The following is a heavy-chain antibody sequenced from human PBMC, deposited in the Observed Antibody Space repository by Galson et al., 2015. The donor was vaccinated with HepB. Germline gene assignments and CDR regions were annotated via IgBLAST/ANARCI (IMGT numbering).Heavy chain of an antibody. Sequence: SVKVSCKASGYTFTSYYMHWVRQAPGQGLEWMGIINPSGGSTSYAQKFQGRVTMTRDTSTSTVYMELSSLRSEDTAVYYCAREAAYCSSTSCTDAFDIWGQGTMVTVSS. CDR2: INPSGGST. V-gene: IGHV1-46*03. CDR1: GYTFTSYY. CDR3: AREAAYCSSTSCTDAFDI. J-gene: IGHJ3*02. D-gene: IGHD2-2*01.